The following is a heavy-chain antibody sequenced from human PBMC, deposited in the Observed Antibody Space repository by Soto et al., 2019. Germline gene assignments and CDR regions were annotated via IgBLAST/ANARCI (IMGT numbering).Heavy chain of an antibody. Sequence: ESGGGLVHPEGSLRLSCAASGFTFSGYAMGWVRQGPGKGLEWVAVVSIGGSTHYADSVRGRFTISRDNSKNTLSLQMNSLTAEDTAVYFCAKRRGAGGHFDYWGQGALVTVSS. V-gene: IGHV3-23*01. D-gene: IGHD2-15*01. CDR2: VSIGGST. CDR1: GFTFSGYA. J-gene: IGHJ4*02. CDR3: AKRRGAGGHFDY.